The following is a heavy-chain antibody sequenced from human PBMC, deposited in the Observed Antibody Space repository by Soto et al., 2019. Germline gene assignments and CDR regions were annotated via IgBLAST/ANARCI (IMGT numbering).Heavy chain of an antibody. V-gene: IGHV4-59*01. CDR2: IYYSGST. CDR1: GGSISSYY. D-gene: IGHD3-22*01. J-gene: IGHJ4*02. Sequence: PSETLSLTCTVSGGSISSYYWSWIRQPPGKGLEWIGYIYYSGSTNYNPSLKSRVTISVDTSKNQFSLKLSSVTAADTAVYYCASGRYYYDSSGYYRNPRLAAIDYWGQGTLVTVSS. CDR3: ASGRYYYDSSGYYRNPRLAAIDY.